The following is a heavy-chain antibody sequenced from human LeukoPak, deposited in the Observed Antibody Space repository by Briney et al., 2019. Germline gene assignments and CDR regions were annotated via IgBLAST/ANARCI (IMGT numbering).Heavy chain of an antibody. V-gene: IGHV4-39*01. CDR1: GGSISSSSYY. CDR2: IYYSGST. J-gene: IGHJ4*02. Sequence: SETLSLTCTVSGGSISSSSYYWGWIRQPPGKGLEWIGSIYYSGSTYYNPSLKSRVTISLDTSKSQFSLKLSSVTATDTAVYYCARGPHPVVVVAATLFDYWGQGTLVTVSS. CDR3: ARGPHPVVVVAATLFDY. D-gene: IGHD2-15*01.